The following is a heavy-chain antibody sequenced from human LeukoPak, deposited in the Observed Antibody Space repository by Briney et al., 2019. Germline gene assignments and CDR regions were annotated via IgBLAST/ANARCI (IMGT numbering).Heavy chain of an antibody. Sequence: GGSLRLSCAASGFTFSSYWMHWVRQAPGKGLVWVSRINSDGSSTSYADSVKGRFTISRDNAKNTLYLRMNSLRAEDTAVYYCARDETFIVAYYFDYWGQGTLVTVSS. D-gene: IGHD2-21*01. CDR3: ARDETFIVAYYFDY. CDR2: INSDGSST. V-gene: IGHV3-74*01. CDR1: GFTFSSYW. J-gene: IGHJ4*02.